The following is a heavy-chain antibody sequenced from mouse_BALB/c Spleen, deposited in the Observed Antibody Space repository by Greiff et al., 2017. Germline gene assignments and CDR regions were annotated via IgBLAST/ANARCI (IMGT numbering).Heavy chain of an antibody. CDR3: ARRAYGSSTHWYFDV. V-gene: IGHV2-2*02. J-gene: IGHJ1*01. CDR1: GFSFTSYG. CDR2: IWSGGST. Sequence: VKLVESGPGLVQPSQSLSITCTVSGFSFTSYGVHWVRQSPGKGREWLGVIWSGGSTDYNAAFISRLSISTDNSKSHVFFKMNSLQANDTAIYYCARRAYGSSTHWYFDVWGAGTTVTVSA. D-gene: IGHD1-1*01.